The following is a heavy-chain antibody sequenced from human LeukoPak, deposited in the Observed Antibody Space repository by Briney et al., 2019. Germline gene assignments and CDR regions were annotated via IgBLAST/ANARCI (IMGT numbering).Heavy chain of an antibody. J-gene: IGHJ4*02. V-gene: IGHV4-38-2*02. CDR2: IYHSGST. CDR1: GYSIRSGYY. D-gene: IGHD6-13*01. Sequence: SETLSLTCTVSGYSIRSGYYWGWIRQPPGKGLEWIGNIYHSGSTNYNPSLKSRVTISVDTSKNQFSLKLSSVTAADTAVYYCARDWIAAAGAFDYWGQGTLVTVSS. CDR3: ARDWIAAAGAFDY.